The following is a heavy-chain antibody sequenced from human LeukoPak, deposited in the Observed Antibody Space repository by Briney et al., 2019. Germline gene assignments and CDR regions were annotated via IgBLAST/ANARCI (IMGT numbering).Heavy chain of an antibody. CDR1: GLTVSSNY. J-gene: IGHJ4*02. V-gene: IGHV3-66*01. CDR3: ANLPYDSSGFWAHFDN. Sequence: GGSLRLSCAASGLTVSSNYMSWVRQAPGKGLEWLSVIYNGDMTYYADSVKGRFTISRDNSRNTLYLQMNSLRVEDTAVYYCANLPYDSSGFWAHFDNWGQGTLVTVSS. D-gene: IGHD3-22*01. CDR2: IYNGDMT.